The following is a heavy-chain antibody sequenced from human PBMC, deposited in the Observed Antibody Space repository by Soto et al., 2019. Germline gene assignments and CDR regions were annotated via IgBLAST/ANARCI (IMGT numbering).Heavy chain of an antibody. V-gene: IGHV1-8*01. D-gene: IGHD6-13*01. J-gene: IGHJ5*02. Sequence: QVQLVQSGAEVKKPGASVKVSCKASGYTFTSYDINWVRQATGQGLEWMGWMNPNSGNTSSAQKFQGRVTRTRNTSISTAYMELTSLRPEDPAVYYCARKRRDSSSWYNWFDPWGQGTLVTVSS. CDR1: GYTFTSYD. CDR2: MNPNSGNT. CDR3: ARKRRDSSSWYNWFDP.